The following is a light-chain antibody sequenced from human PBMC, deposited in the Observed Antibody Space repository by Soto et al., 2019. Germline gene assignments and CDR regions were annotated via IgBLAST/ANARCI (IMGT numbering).Light chain of an antibody. J-gene: IGKJ5*01. CDR3: QQYDNWPLT. Sequence: EIVLTQSPGTLSLSPGERATLSCSASQSVSSSYLAWYQQKPGQAPRLLIYDASTRATGIPSRFSGSGSGTEFTLTISSLKSEDFAVYYCQQYDNWPLTFGQGTRLEIK. CDR2: DAS. CDR1: QSVSSSY. V-gene: IGKV3-15*01.